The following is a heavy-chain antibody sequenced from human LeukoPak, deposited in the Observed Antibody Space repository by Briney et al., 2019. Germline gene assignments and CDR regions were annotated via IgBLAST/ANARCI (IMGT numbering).Heavy chain of an antibody. Sequence: SETLSLTCTVSGGSISSGDYYWSWIRQPPGKGLEWIGYIYYSGGTYYNPSLKSRVTISVDASKNQFSLKLSSVTAADTAVYYCVRSSGWGFYYFDYWGQGTLVTVSS. CDR3: VRSSGWGFYYFDY. CDR1: GGSISSGDYY. J-gene: IGHJ4*02. D-gene: IGHD6-19*01. CDR2: IYYSGGT. V-gene: IGHV4-30-4*01.